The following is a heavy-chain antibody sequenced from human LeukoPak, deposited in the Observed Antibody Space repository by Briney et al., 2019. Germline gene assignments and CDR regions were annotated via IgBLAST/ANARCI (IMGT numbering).Heavy chain of an antibody. CDR2: ISITSSYR. J-gene: IGHJ4*02. V-gene: IGHV3-21*01. D-gene: IGHD5-24*01. CDR3: ASSTDGYNLGTGGVDH. CDR1: GVTFSSYS. Sequence: GGSLRLSCAASGVTFSSYSMNWGRQAPGKGLEWVSCISITSSYRYYAGSVKGRFTISRDNAKNSLYLQMNSLRAEDTAVYYCASSTDGYNLGTGGVDHWGQGTLVTVSS.